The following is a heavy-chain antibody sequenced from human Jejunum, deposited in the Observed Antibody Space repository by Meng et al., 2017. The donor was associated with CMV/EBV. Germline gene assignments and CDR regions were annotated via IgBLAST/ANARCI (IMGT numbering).Heavy chain of an antibody. CDR3: VHRKDYGGNWNGGSADF. J-gene: IGHJ4*02. CDR2: IYWDDDK. V-gene: IGHV2-5*02. CDR1: SLTSSPVG. D-gene: IGHD1-1*01. Sequence: SLTSSPVGVGWIRQPTGEALEWLAFIYWDDDKRYNPSLKNRLTITKDVPRNQVVLTMTNIDPADTATYYCVHRKDYGGNWNGGSADFWGQGALVTVSS.